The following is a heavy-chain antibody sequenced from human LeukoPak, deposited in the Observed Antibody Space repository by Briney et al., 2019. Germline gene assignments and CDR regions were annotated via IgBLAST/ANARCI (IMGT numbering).Heavy chain of an antibody. D-gene: IGHD4-17*01. CDR2: ISYDGSNK. V-gene: IGHV3-30*18. CDR1: GFSFENYN. J-gene: IGHJ2*01. Sequence: GGSLRLSCAASGFSFENYNMNWVRQAPGKGLEWVAVISYDGSNKYYADSVKGRFTISRDNSKNTLYLQMNSLRTEDTAVYYCANPHGDFDLWGRGTLVTVSS. CDR3: ANPHGDFDL.